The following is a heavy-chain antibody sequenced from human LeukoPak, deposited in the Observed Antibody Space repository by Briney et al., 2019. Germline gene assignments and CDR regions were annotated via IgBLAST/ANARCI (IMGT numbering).Heavy chain of an antibody. D-gene: IGHD6-19*01. Sequence: SETLSLTCTVSGGSISSSSYYWGWIRQPPGKGLEWIGSIYYSGSTYYNPSLKSRVTISVDTSKNQFSLKLSSVTAEDTAVYYCARTREQWQVLDYWGQGTLVIVSS. CDR2: IYYSGST. J-gene: IGHJ4*02. CDR1: GGSISSSSYY. CDR3: ARTREQWQVLDY. V-gene: IGHV4-39*01.